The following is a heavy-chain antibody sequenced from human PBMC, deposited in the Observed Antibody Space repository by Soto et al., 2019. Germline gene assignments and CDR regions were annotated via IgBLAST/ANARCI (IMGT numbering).Heavy chain of an antibody. CDR2: IYYSGST. CDR3: ARHRWIQLWLPTY. J-gene: IGHJ4*02. D-gene: IGHD5-18*01. Sequence: PSETLSLTCTVCGGSISSSSYYWGWIRQPPGKGLEWIGSIYYSGSTYYNPSLKSRVTISVDTSKNQFSLKLSSVTAADTAVYYCARHRWIQLWLPTYWGQGTLVTVSS. CDR1: GGSISSSSYY. V-gene: IGHV4-39*01.